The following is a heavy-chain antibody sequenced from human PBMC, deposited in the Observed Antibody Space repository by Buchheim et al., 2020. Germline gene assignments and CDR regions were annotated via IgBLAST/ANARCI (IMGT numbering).Heavy chain of an antibody. CDR2: ISYDGSNK. Sequence: QVQLVESGGGVVQPGRSLRPSCAASGFTFSSYGMHWVRQAPGKGLEWVAVISYDGSNKYYADSVKGRFTISRDNSKNTLYLQMNSLRAEDTAVYYCAKDRSVYDFWSGYYDYYYYYGMDVWGQGTT. CDR1: GFTFSSYG. J-gene: IGHJ6*02. V-gene: IGHV3-30*18. CDR3: AKDRSVYDFWSGYYDYYYYYGMDV. D-gene: IGHD3-3*01.